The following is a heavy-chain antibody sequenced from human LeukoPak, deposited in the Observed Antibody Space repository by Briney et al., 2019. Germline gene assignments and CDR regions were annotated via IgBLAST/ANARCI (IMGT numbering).Heavy chain of an antibody. CDR1: GGSISSGGYY. CDR2: IYYSGST. Sequence: PSETLSLTCTVSGGSISSGGYYWSWIRQHPGKGLEWIGYIYYSGSTYYTPSLKNRVTISVATSKNQSSLRLSSVTAVDTAVYYCARGGGGYSWYFDLWGRGTLVTVSS. CDR3: ARGGGGYSWYFDL. J-gene: IGHJ2*01. V-gene: IGHV4-31*03. D-gene: IGHD5-12*01.